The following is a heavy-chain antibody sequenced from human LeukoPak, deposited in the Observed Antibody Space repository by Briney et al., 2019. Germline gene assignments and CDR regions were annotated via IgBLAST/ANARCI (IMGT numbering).Heavy chain of an antibody. CDR2: ISYDGSNK. J-gene: IGHJ4*02. CDR3: ASLYQLLPPYGATLDY. D-gene: IGHD2-2*01. Sequence: GGSLRLSCAASGLTFSSYAMHWVRQAPGKGLEWVAVISYDGSNKYYADSVKGRFTISRDNSKNTLYLQMNSLRAEDTAVYYCASLYQLLPPYGATLDYWGQGTLVTVSS. V-gene: IGHV3-30-3*01. CDR1: GLTFSSYA.